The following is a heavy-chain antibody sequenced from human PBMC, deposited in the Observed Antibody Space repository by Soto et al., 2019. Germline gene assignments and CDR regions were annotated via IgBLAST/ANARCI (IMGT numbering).Heavy chain of an antibody. V-gene: IGHV4-39*01. D-gene: IGHD3-10*01. CDR3: ARTRSVWFGELLYLYYFDY. J-gene: IGHJ4*02. CDR2: IYYSGST. Sequence: QLQLQESGPGLVKPSETLSLTCAVSGGSISSRSYYWGWIRQPPGKGLEWIGSIYYSGSTYYNPSLKSRVTISVDTSKNQFSLKLSSVTAADTAVYYCARTRSVWFGELLYLYYFDYWGQGTLVTVSS. CDR1: GGSISSRSYY.